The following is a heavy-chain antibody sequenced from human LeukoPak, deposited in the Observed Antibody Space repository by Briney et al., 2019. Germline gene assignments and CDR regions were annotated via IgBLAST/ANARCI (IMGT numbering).Heavy chain of an antibody. D-gene: IGHD3-3*01. V-gene: IGHV4-34*01. CDR2: INHSGST. CDR3: ARVGLRFLEWLLPLYYFDY. Sequence: SETLSLTCAVHGGSFSGYYWSWIRQPPGKGLEWIGEINHSGSTNYNPSLKSRVTISVDTSKNQFSLKLSSVTAADTAVYYCARVGLRFLEWLLPLYYFDYWGQGTLVTVSS. CDR1: GGSFSGYY. J-gene: IGHJ4*02.